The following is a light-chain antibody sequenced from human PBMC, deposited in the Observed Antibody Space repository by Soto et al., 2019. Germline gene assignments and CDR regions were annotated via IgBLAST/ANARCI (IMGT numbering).Light chain of an antibody. CDR1: HDIGNY. J-gene: IGKJ2*04. Sequence: DIQLTQSPSTLSASVGDRVIITCRASHDIGNYLAWYQQKPGKAPKHLIYEASNLRSGVPSRFSGSGSRTEFTLTITGLPPDDFATYYCQQYKDYSPVCSFGQGTKVEIK. CDR3: QQYKDYSPVCS. V-gene: IGKV1-5*01. CDR2: EAS.